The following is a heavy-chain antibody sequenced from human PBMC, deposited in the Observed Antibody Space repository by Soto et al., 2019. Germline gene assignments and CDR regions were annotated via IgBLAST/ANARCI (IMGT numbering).Heavy chain of an antibody. CDR3: ARGSSHCSSTSCYWGSAGPLNYYYYGMDV. V-gene: IGHV1-18*01. CDR1: GYTFTSYG. CDR2: ISAYNGNT. Sequence: GASVKVSCKASGYTFTSYGISWVRQAPGQGLEWMGWISAYNGNTNYAQKLQGRVTMTTDTSTSTAYMELRSLRSDDTAVYYCARGSSHCSSTSCYWGSAGPLNYYYYGMDVWGQGTTVTVSS. J-gene: IGHJ6*02. D-gene: IGHD2-2*01.